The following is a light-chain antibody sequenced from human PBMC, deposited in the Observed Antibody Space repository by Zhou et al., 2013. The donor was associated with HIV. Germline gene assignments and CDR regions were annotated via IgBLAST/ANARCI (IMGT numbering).Light chain of an antibody. Sequence: EFVLTQSPGTLSLSPGERATLSCRASQTVYSSYLAWFQQKPGQAPRLLIYGASTRATGIPDRFSGSGSGTDFTLTISSLEPEDFAVYYCQQRSNWPSTFGQGHDW. CDR3: QQRSNWPST. CDR2: GAS. CDR1: QTVYSSY. V-gene: IGKV3D-20*02. J-gene: IGKJ5*01.